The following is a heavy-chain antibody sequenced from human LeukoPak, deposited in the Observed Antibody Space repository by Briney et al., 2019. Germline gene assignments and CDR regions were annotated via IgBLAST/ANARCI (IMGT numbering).Heavy chain of an antibody. V-gene: IGHV4-34*01. CDR1: AGSFTGYY. D-gene: IGHD3-10*01. CDR3: ARGGYGPGSHYRY. J-gene: IGHJ4*02. CDR2: IDHTVSI. Sequence: SETLSLTCAVNAGSFTGYYWSWIRQPPGKGREWIGEIDHTVSISYNPSLRSRVTISVDTFKNQFSLNLRSVTAADRAIYYCARGGYGPGSHYRYWGQGTLVTVSS.